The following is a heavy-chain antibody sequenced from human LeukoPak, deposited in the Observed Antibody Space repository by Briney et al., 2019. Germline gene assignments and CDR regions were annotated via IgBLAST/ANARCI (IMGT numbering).Heavy chain of an antibody. Sequence: KPSETLSFTCTASGGSINSDYWGWIRQPPGKGLDWIGYIYYSGSTTYNPSLKSRVTISVDTSKNQFSLNLRSVTAADTAVYYCARTAEAPYYGSGSYFDYWGQGTPVTVSS. CDR3: ARTAEAPYYGSGSYFDY. V-gene: IGHV4-59*01. D-gene: IGHD3-10*01. CDR1: GGSINSDY. CDR2: IYYSGST. J-gene: IGHJ4*02.